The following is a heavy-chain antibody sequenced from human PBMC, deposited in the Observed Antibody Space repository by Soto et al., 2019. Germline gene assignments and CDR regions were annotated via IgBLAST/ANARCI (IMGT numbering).Heavy chain of an antibody. J-gene: IGHJ4*02. D-gene: IGHD3-16*02. CDR3: ARAKSLGGVWGTSRPPDYFDY. V-gene: IGHV1-46*01. CDR2: INPSGGDT. CDR1: GYPFTNNF. Sequence: QVQLVQSGAEVKKPGTSVKVSCKASGYPFTNNFVHWLRQAPGQGLEWMGRINPSGGDTSYSQRFQGRLTMTRDTSTSTVYTELSSLRSEDTAVYYCARAKSLGGVWGTSRPPDYFDYWGQGALVTAAS.